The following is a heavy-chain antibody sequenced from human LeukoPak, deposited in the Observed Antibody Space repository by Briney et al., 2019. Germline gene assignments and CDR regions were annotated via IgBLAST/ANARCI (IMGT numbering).Heavy chain of an antibody. CDR1: GFTFSSYS. J-gene: IGHJ6*02. CDR3: ARFPGYDYYYGMDV. CDR2: ISSSSSTI. Sequence: GGSLRLSCAASGFTFSSYSMNWVRQAPGKGLEWVSYISSSSSTIYYADSVKGRFTISRGNAKNSLYLQMNSLRAEDTAVYYCARFPGYDYYYGMDVWGQGTTVTVSS. V-gene: IGHV3-48*01. D-gene: IGHD2-15*01.